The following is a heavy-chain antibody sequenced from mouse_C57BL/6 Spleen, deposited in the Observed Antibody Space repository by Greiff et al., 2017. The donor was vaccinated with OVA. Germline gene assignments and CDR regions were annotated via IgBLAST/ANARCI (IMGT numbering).Heavy chain of an antibody. CDR3: AYYDARRNAMDY. CDR2: ILPNSGST. CDR1: GYTFTSYW. D-gene: IGHD2-4*01. V-gene: IGHV1-64*01. Sequence: VKLQQPGAELVKPGASVKLSCKASGYTFTSYWMHWVKQRPGQGLEWIGMILPNSGSTNYNEKFKSKATLTVDKSSSTAYMQLSSLTSEDSAVYYCAYYDARRNAMDYWGQGTSVTVSS. J-gene: IGHJ4*01.